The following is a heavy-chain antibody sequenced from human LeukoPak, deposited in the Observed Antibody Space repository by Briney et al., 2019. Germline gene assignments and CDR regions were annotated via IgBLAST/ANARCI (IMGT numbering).Heavy chain of an antibody. Sequence: ASVKVSCKASGYTFTGYYMHWVRQAPGQGLEWMGRINPNSGGTNYAQKFQGRVTMTRDTSISTAYMELSRLRSDDTAVYYCARETTVTPSPFDYWGQGTLVTVSS. CDR2: INPNSGGT. J-gene: IGHJ4*02. CDR1: GYTFTGYY. D-gene: IGHD4-11*01. CDR3: ARETTVTPSPFDY. V-gene: IGHV1-2*06.